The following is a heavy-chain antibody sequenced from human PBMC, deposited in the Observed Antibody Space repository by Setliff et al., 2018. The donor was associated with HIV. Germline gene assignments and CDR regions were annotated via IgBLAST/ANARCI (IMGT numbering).Heavy chain of an antibody. Sequence: GGSLRLSCAASGFTFSSYGMNWVRQAPGKGLEWVSYISSSGSTIYYADSVKGRFTISRDNAKNSLYLQMNSLGAEDTAMYYCARDKGPPPVVHLDYWGQGTLVTVSS. V-gene: IGHV3-48*04. CDR2: ISSSGSTI. CDR3: ARDKGPPPVVHLDY. CDR1: GFTFSSYG. J-gene: IGHJ4*02. D-gene: IGHD3-10*02.